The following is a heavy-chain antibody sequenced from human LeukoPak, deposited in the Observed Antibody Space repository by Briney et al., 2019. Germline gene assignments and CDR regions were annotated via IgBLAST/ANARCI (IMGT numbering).Heavy chain of an antibody. CDR3: ARGAVAGHYYYYYGMDV. V-gene: IGHV4-4*07. Sequence: SETLSLTCTVSGGSISSYYWSWIRQPAGKGLEWIGRIYTSGSTNYNPSLKSQVTMSVNTSKNQFSLKLSSVTAADTAVYYCARGAVAGHYYYYYGMDVWGQGTTVTVSS. J-gene: IGHJ6*02. D-gene: IGHD6-19*01. CDR2: IYTSGST. CDR1: GGSISSYY.